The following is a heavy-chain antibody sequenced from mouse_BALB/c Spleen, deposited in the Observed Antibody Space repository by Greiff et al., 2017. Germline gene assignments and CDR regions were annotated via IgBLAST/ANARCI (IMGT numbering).Heavy chain of an antibody. CDR2: IWAGGST. CDR1: GFSLTSYG. CDR3: ARDYGSSYVDY. V-gene: IGHV2-9*02. Sequence: VKLQESGPGLVAPSQSLSITCTVSGFSLTSYGVHWVRQPPGKGLEWLGVIWAGGSTNYNSALMSRLSISKDNSKSQVYLKMNSLQTDDTAMYYCARDYGSSYVDYWGQGTTLTVSS. D-gene: IGHD1-1*01. J-gene: IGHJ2*01.